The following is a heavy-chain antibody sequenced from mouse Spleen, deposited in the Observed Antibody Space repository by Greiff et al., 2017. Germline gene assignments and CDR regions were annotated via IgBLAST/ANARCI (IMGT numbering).Heavy chain of an antibody. J-gene: IGHJ1*03. D-gene: IGHD1-1*01. CDR2: SRNKANDYTT. CDR3: ARDGPPYYYGSSYVGYFDV. Sequence: EVKLVESGGGLVQSGRSLRLSCATSGFTFSDFYMEWVRQAPGKGLEWIAASRNKANDYTTEYSASVKGRFIVSRDTSQSILYLQMNALRAEDTAIYYCARDGPPYYYGSSYVGYFDVWGTGTTVTVSS. CDR1: GFTFSDFY. V-gene: IGHV7-1*01.